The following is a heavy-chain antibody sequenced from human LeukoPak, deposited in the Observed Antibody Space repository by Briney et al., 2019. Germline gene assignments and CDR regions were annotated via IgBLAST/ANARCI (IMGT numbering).Heavy chain of an antibody. Sequence: SETLSLTCTVSGGSITSGDYYWSWIRQPPGKGLEWIGYIYYTGSTYFNPSLQSRVTISRDTPKNQFSLKLSSVTAADRAVYYCARRRSGSGLFDPWGQGTLVTVSS. J-gene: IGHJ5*02. V-gene: IGHV4-30-4*01. D-gene: IGHD3-22*01. CDR1: GGSITSGDYY. CDR2: IYYTGST. CDR3: ARRRSGSGLFDP.